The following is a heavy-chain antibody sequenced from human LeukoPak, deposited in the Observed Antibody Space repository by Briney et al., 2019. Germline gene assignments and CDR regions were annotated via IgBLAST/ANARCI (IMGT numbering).Heavy chain of an antibody. CDR2: FNSDGSST. CDR1: GFTFSSYA. J-gene: IGHJ4*02. D-gene: IGHD3-3*01. V-gene: IGHV3-74*01. CDR3: ARGRYYLDS. Sequence: GGSLRLSCAASGFTFSSYAMSWVRQAPGKGLVWVSRFNSDGSSTHYADSVKGRFTISRDNAKNTLYLQMNSLRAEDTAVYYCARGRYYLDSWGQGTLVTVSS.